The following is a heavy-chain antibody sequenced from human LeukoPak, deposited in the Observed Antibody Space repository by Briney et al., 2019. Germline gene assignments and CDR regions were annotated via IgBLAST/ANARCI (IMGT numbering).Heavy chain of an antibody. D-gene: IGHD3-22*01. Sequence: GSLRLSCAASGFTFSSYWMSWVRQAPGKGLEWVANIKQDGSEKYYVDSVKGRFTISRDNAKNSLYLQMNSLRAEYTAVYYCARDPWYYYDSSGYSYFDYWGQGTLVTVSS. CDR3: ARDPWYYYDSSGYSYFDY. CDR1: GFTFSSYW. J-gene: IGHJ4*02. V-gene: IGHV3-7*01. CDR2: IKQDGSEK.